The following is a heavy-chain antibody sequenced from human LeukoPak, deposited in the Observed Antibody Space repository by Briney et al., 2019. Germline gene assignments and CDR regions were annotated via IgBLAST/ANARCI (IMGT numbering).Heavy chain of an antibody. D-gene: IGHD6-13*01. V-gene: IGHV1-18*01. Sequence: ASVKVSCKASGYTFTNYGISWVRQAPGQGLEWMGWISVYNGNTNYAQKLQGRVTMTTDTSSSTAYMELRSLRPDDTAVYYCARDICSSWPYYFDYWGQGTLVTVSS. CDR2: ISVYNGNT. J-gene: IGHJ4*02. CDR3: ARDICSSWPYYFDY. CDR1: GYTFTNYG.